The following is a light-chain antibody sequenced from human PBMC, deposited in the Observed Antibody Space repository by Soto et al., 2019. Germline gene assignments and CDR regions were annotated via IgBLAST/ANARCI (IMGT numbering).Light chain of an antibody. J-gene: IGLJ1*01. Sequence: QSVLTQPPSASGTPGQRVSIPCSGYSSSIGTNFVYWYQQLPGTAPKVLIHSNNQRPSGVPDRFSGSKSGTSASLAISGLRSEDEADYYCAAWDDNLSTYVFGSGTKLTVL. V-gene: IGLV1-47*02. CDR2: SNN. CDR3: AAWDDNLSTYV. CDR1: SSSIGTNF.